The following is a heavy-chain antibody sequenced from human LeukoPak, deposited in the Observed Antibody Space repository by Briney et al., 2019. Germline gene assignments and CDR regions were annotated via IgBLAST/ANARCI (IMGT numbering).Heavy chain of an antibody. J-gene: IGHJ6*02. Sequence: ASVKVSCKASGGTFSSYAISWVRQAPGQGLEWMGGIIPIFGTANYAQKFQSRVTITADESTGTAYMELSSLRSEDTAVYYCAREDRDIVATITGPEHYYYYGMDVWGQGTTVTVSS. D-gene: IGHD5-12*01. CDR1: GGTFSSYA. V-gene: IGHV1-69*13. CDR2: IIPIFGTA. CDR3: AREDRDIVATITGPEHYYYYGMDV.